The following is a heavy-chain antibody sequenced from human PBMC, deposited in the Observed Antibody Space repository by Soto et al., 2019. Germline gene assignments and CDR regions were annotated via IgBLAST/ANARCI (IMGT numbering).Heavy chain of an antibody. D-gene: IGHD6-19*01. J-gene: IGHJ4*02. CDR1: GYSFTSYW. CDR2: IYPGDSDT. V-gene: IGHV5-51*01. CDR3: ARLAGGSGWYNGQDY. Sequence: EFLKISFKGSGYSFTSYWIGWVRQIPGKGLEWMGIIYPGDSDTRYSPSFQGQVTISADKSISTAYLQWSSLKASDTAMYYCARLAGGSGWYNGQDYWGQGTLVTVSS.